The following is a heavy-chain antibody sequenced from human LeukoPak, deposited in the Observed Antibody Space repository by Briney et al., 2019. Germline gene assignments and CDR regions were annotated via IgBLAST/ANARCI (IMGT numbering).Heavy chain of an antibody. CDR1: GLNYCRYE. J-gene: IGHJ2*01. CDR3: AIDRGQLSYLDWYFDL. D-gene: IGHD3-10*01. Sequence: GGPVTLLCGVWGLNYCRYEKMGAREARGEGGEGVAYISSSASTIFYADSMRPRFTISTDNPKNSLYLRMNSLRAEDTALYYCAIDRGQLSYLDWYFDLWGRGTLLTVSS. CDR2: ISSSASTI. V-gene: IGHV3-48*03.